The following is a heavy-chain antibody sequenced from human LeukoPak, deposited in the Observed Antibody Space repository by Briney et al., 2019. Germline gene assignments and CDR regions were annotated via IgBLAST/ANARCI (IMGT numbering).Heavy chain of an antibody. CDR1: GFTVSSNC. CDR3: ARGQLVPFDY. Sequence: GGALRLSCSASGFTVSSNCMSCVRQPPGKGLDGVAVIYSGGSTYYADSAKVRFTISRDNSKTTLYLQMNSLRAEDTAVYYCARGQLVPFDYWGQGTLVTVSS. CDR2: IYSGGST. D-gene: IGHD6-13*01. J-gene: IGHJ4*02. V-gene: IGHV3-66*01.